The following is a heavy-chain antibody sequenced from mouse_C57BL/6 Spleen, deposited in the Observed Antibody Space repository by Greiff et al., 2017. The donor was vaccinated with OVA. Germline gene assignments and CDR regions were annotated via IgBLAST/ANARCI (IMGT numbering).Heavy chain of an antibody. V-gene: IGHV1-76*01. CDR3: ARENYSNYDYYAMDY. CDR2: IYPGSGNT. CDR1: GYTFTDYY. D-gene: IGHD2-5*01. Sequence: QVQLKQSGAELVRPGASVKLSCKASGYTFTDYYINWVKQRPGQGLEWIARIYPGSGNTYYNEKFKGKATLTAEKSSSTAYMQLSSLTSEDSAVYFCARENYSNYDYYAMDYWGQGTSVTVSS. J-gene: IGHJ4*01.